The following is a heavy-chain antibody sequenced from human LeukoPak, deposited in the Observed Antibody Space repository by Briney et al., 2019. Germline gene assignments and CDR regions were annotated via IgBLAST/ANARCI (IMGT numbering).Heavy chain of an antibody. CDR2: IYYSGST. CDR3: ARASNWNGVIFDY. J-gene: IGHJ4*02. V-gene: IGHV4-39*07. Sequence: SETLSLTRTVSGGSISSSSYYWGWIRQPPGKGLEWIGSIYYSGSTYYNPSLKSRVTISVDTSKNQFSLKLSSVTAADTAVYYCARASNWNGVIFDYWGQGTLVTVSS. CDR1: GGSISSSSYY. D-gene: IGHD1-1*01.